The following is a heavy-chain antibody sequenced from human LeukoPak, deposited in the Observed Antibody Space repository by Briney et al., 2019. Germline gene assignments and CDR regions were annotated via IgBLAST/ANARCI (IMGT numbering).Heavy chain of an antibody. D-gene: IGHD2-2*01. V-gene: IGHV4-4*07. Sequence: SETLSLTCTVSGDFISNYYWSWIRQPAGKGLEWIGRIYTSGSTDYNPSLKSRATISVDTSKNQFSLKLSSVTAADTAVYYCARDYYCSSISCSNWFDPWGQGTLVTVSS. CDR3: ARDYYCSSISCSNWFDP. CDR1: GDFISNYY. CDR2: IYTSGST. J-gene: IGHJ5*02.